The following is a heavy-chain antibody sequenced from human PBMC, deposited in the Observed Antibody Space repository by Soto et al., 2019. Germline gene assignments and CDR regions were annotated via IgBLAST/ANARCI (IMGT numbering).Heavy chain of an antibody. CDR1: GYNFAGYW. D-gene: IGHD5-12*01. CDR2: IFPGDSDT. CDR3: ARPSGMDV. V-gene: IGHV5-51*01. J-gene: IGHJ6*02. Sequence: PGESLKISCKTSGYNFAGYWIGWVRQMPGKGLEWLGIIFPGDSDTKYSPSFQGQVIISADKSIRTAYLQWSSLKASDTAIYYCARPSGMDVWGQGTTVTVSS.